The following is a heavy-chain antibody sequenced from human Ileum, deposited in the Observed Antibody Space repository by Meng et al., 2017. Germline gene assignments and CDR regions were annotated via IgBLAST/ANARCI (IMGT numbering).Heavy chain of an antibody. D-gene: IGHD3-22*01. J-gene: IGHJ4*02. Sequence: LSGAGPRRVNPSGPLSSTCAVSVTWWSWVRQPPGKGLEWIGEIFQSGRTNYNPSLKSRVTISIDKSKSQISLQLSAVTAANTAVYSCATSNDRDVYYLGYWGQGTLVTVSS. V-gene: IGHV4-4*02. CDR1: VTW. CDR2: IFQSGRT. CDR3: ATSNDRDVYYLGY.